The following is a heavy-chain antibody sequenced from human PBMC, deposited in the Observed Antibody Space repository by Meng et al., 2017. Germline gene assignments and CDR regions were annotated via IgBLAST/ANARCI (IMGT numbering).Heavy chain of an antibody. J-gene: IGHJ4*02. D-gene: IGHD1-26*01. CDR1: GGTYSSYA. CDR2: IIPIFGTA. Sequence: VRLVQVGAVCNKPGSWGMVSWKASGGTYSSYAFRWVRQAPGQGVEWMGGIIPIFGTANYAQKFQGRVTITADKSTSTAYMELSSLRSEDTAVYYCARDGVGATEGYFDYWGQGTLVTVSS. CDR3: ARDGVGATEGYFDY. V-gene: IGHV1-69*06.